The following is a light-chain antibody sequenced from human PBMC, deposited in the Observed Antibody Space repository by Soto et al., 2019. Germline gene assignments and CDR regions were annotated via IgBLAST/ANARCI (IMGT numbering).Light chain of an antibody. Sequence: QSVLTQPASVSGSPGQSITISCTGTRSDVGAYNYVSWYQQHPGKAPKLMIYEVSDRPSGVSNRFSGCKSGNTASLTISGLQPEDEDDYYCNSYTTSSTLVFGTGTKLPVL. CDR2: EVS. V-gene: IGLV2-14*01. J-gene: IGLJ1*01. CDR1: RSDVGAYNY. CDR3: NSYTTSSTLV.